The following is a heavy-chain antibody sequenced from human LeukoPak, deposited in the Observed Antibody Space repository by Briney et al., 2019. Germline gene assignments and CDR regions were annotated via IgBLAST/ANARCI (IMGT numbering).Heavy chain of an antibody. CDR3: ARGQQVYDEWFDP. Sequence: GASVKVSCKASGYTFTGYYMHWVRQAPGQGLEWMGWINPNSGGTNYAQKFQGRVTMTRDTSISTAYLELSRLRSDDTAVYYCARGQQVYDEWFDPWGQGTLVTVSS. CDR2: INPNSGGT. D-gene: IGHD2-8*01. CDR1: GYTFTGYY. V-gene: IGHV1-2*02. J-gene: IGHJ5*02.